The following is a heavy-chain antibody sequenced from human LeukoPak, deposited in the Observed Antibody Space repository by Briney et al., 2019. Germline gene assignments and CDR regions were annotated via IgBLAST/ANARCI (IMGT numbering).Heavy chain of an antibody. CDR1: RFSFNSYA. CDR2: ISYDGSNE. CDR3: ARDQRGYCSGGSCFWHWFDP. Sequence: GRSLRLSCAASRFSFNSYAMHWVRQAPGKGLEWVAVISYDGSNEYYADSVKGRFTISRDNSKNTLYLQINNLRADDTAVYYCARDQRGYCSGGSCFWHWFDPWGQGTLVTVSS. D-gene: IGHD2-15*01. J-gene: IGHJ5*02. V-gene: IGHV3-30*04.